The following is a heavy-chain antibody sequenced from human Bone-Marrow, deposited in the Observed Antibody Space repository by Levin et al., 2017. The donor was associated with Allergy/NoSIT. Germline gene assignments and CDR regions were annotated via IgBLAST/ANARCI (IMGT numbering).Heavy chain of an antibody. CDR1: GDSMSSGNYY. Sequence: SQTLSLTCTVSGDSMSSGNYYWSWIRQPPGKGLEWIGYVYYSGTTYSNPSLQSRPTISLDPSKSQFSLTLASVTVADTAVYVCDRERPVGVPDNGDYWGPGTLVTVSA. D-gene: IGHD2-2*01. V-gene: IGHV4-30-4*01. J-gene: IGHJ4*02. CDR2: VYYSGTT. CDR3: DRERPVGVPDNGDY.